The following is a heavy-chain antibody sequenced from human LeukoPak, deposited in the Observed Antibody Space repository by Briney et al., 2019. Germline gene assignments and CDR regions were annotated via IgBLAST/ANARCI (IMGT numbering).Heavy chain of an antibody. J-gene: IGHJ4*02. V-gene: IGHV4-30-4*01. CDR3: ARDSLYRYDSSGYYPPID. D-gene: IGHD3-22*01. Sequence: SETLSLTCAVSGDSVSSSNYYWSWIRQPPGRGLEWIGYIYYSGSTYYNPSLKSRVTISVDTSKNQFSLKLSSVTAADTAVYYCARDSLYRYDSSGYYPPIDWGQGTLVTVSS. CDR1: GDSVSSSNYY. CDR2: IYYSGST.